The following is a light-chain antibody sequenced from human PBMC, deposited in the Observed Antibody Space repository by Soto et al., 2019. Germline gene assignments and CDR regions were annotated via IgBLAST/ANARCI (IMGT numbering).Light chain of an antibody. V-gene: IGLV1-51*01. CDR2: DSY. CDR3: GVWDSNLQLYL. J-gene: IGLJ1*01. CDR1: WSIGRNY. Sequence: QSVLSQPPSLSAAPGQTVTISCSGSWSIGRNYVSWYQQFPGAAPKLLIFDSYQRPSGIPERFSASKSGTSATLDISGLRTGDEADYYCGVWDSNLQLYLFGSGIKVTVL.